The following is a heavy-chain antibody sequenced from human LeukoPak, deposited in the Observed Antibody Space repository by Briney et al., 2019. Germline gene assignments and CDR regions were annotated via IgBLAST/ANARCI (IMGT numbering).Heavy chain of an antibody. CDR2: ISGSLSYE. CDR3: ASHFWNYYRLDY. CDR1: GFSSSTYS. V-gene: IGHV3-21*01. D-gene: IGHD3-3*02. Sequence: PGGSLRASCAASGFSSSTYSMNWVRQAPGKGLEWVSSISGSLSYEYNAHAVRGRFTTARDNAKNSLFLEMNSLRAEDTAIYYCASHFWNYYRLDYWGQGNLVTVSS. J-gene: IGHJ4*02.